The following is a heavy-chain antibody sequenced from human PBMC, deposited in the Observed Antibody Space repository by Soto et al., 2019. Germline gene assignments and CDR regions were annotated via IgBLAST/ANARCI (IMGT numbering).Heavy chain of an antibody. CDR2: VSHDGRNT. CDR1: GFTFSDYA. CDR3: ARDQVATPLFYYYYGMDV. D-gene: IGHD5-12*01. Sequence: GGSLRLSCAASGFTFSDYAMHWVRQAPGKGLEWVAVVSHDGRNTHYADSVKGRFTISRDNSKNTLYLQMNSLRAEDTAVYYCARDQVATPLFYYYYGMDVWGQGTAVTVSS. J-gene: IGHJ6*02. V-gene: IGHV3-30*03.